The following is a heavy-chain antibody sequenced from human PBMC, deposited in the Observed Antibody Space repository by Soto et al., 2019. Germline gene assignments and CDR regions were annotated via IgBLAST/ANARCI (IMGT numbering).Heavy chain of an antibody. CDR2: IYYTGST. CDR1: GGSITSYY. V-gene: IGHV4-59*01. CDR3: ARANTDYGDPLDY. J-gene: IGHJ4*02. D-gene: IGHD4-17*01. Sequence: SETLSLTCTVSGGSITSYYWSWVRQLPGTGLEWIGYIYYTGSTDYNPFLESRVIISLDMSKNQFSLKLNSVTAADTAVYYCARANTDYGDPLDYWGQGTLVTVSS.